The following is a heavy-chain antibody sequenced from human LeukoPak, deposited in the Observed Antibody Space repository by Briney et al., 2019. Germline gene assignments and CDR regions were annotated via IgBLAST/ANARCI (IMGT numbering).Heavy chain of an antibody. Sequence: GGSLRLSCSASGFTFSSYAMHWVRQAPGKGLEYVSAISSNGGSTYYADSVKGRFTISRDNSKNTLYLQMSSLRAEDTAVCYCVKPYSSSWFAEDYWGQGTLVTVSS. CDR3: VKPYSSSWFAEDY. D-gene: IGHD6-13*01. V-gene: IGHV3-64D*06. CDR2: ISSNGGST. J-gene: IGHJ4*02. CDR1: GFTFSSYA.